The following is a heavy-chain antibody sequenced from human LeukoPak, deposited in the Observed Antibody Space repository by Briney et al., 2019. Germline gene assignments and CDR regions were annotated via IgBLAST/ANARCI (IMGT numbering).Heavy chain of an antibody. CDR2: IRYDGSNK. V-gene: IGHV3-30*02. J-gene: IGHJ6*03. CDR1: GFTFSSYG. D-gene: IGHD3-9*01. Sequence: GGSLRLSCAASGFTFSSYGMHWVRQAPGKGLEWVAFIRYDGSNKYYADSVKGRFTISRDTSKNTLYLQMNSLRAGDTAVYYCAKDKVKELDYDILTGYQAPYYYYYMDVWGKGTTVTISS. CDR3: AKDKVKELDYDILTGYQAPYYYYYMDV.